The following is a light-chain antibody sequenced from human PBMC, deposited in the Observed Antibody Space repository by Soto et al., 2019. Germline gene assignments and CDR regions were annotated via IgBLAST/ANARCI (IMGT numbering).Light chain of an antibody. J-gene: IGKJ1*01. V-gene: IGKV1-5*03. CDR1: QRISSW. CDR3: QQYSSFPWT. CDR2: KAS. Sequence: DIQMTKSPSTLSASVGDRVTITCRASQRISSWLAWYQQKPGKAPKLLIYKASSLESGVPSRISGSGSGTEFTLTISGLQPDDFATYYCQQYSSFPWTFVQGTKVDIK.